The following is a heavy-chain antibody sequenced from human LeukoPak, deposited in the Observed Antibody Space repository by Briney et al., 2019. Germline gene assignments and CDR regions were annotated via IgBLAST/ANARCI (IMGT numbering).Heavy chain of an antibody. CDR1: GVSFSSYS. CDR3: AKDRYSASATFTVNPFDY. J-gene: IGHJ4*02. V-gene: IGHV3-48*01. D-gene: IGHD5-12*01. CDR2: ISGGGSSV. Sequence: GGSLRLSCVASGVSFSSYSMNWVRQAPGKGLGWGSYISGGGSSVNYADSVKGRFTTSRDNAKNTLDLQMNSLTVEDTAVYYCAKDRYSASATFTVNPFDYWGQGILVTVSS.